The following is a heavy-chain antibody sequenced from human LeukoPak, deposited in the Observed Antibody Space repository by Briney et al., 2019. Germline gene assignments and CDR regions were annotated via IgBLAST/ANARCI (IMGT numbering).Heavy chain of an antibody. V-gene: IGHV1-2*02. D-gene: IGHD3-10*01. Sequence: GASVKVSCKASGYTFTDYYMHWVRQAPGQGLEWMGWINPNSGGTNYAQKFQGRVTMTRDTSISTAYMELSRLRSDDTAVCYCARDKMVRGVLGWFDPWGQGTLVTVSS. CDR2: INPNSGGT. CDR3: ARDKMVRGVLGWFDP. CDR1: GYTFTDYY. J-gene: IGHJ5*02.